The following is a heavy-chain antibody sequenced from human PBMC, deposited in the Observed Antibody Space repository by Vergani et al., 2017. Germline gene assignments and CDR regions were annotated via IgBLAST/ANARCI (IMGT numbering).Heavy chain of an antibody. CDR1: GYTLTELS. Sequence: QVQLVQSGAEVKKPGASVKVSCKVSGYTLTELSMHWVRQAPGKGLGWMGGFDPEDGETIYAQKFQGRVTMTEDTSTDTAYMELSSLRSEDTAVYYCARDRIAAAGTGEWFDPWGQGTLVTVSS. CDR3: ARDRIAAAGTGEWFDP. CDR2: FDPEDGET. J-gene: IGHJ5*02. D-gene: IGHD6-13*01. V-gene: IGHV1-24*01.